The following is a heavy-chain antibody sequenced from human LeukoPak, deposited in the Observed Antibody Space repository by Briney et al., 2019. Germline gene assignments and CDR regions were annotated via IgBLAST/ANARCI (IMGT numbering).Heavy chain of an antibody. D-gene: IGHD3-22*01. Sequence: GGSLRLSCAASGFTFSSYEMNWVRQAPGKGLEWVSYISSSGSTIYYADSVKGRFTISRDNAKNSLYLQMNSLRAEGTAVYYCARTRWYYYDSSGRDYWGQGTLVTVSS. V-gene: IGHV3-48*03. CDR2: ISSSGSTI. CDR1: GFTFSSYE. J-gene: IGHJ4*02. CDR3: ARTRWYYYDSSGRDY.